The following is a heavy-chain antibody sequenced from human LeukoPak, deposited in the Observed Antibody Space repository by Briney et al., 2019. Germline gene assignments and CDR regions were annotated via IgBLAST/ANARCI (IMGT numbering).Heavy chain of an antibody. CDR3: AKVVLLWFGELPGSLFDY. V-gene: IGHV3-23*01. CDR1: GFTFSSYA. D-gene: IGHD3-10*01. CDR2: ISGSGGST. J-gene: IGHJ4*02. Sequence: GGSLRLSCAASGFTFSSYAMSWVRQAPGKGLEWVSAISGSGGSTYYADSVKGRFTISRDNSKNTLYLQMNSLRAEDTAVYYCAKVVLLWFGELPGSLFDYWGQGTLVTVSS.